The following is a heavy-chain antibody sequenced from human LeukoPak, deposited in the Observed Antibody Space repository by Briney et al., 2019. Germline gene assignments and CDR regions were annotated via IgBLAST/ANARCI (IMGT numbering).Heavy chain of an antibody. CDR1: GGSISSYY. V-gene: IGHV4-59*01. CDR2: IYYSGST. J-gene: IGHJ6*02. CDR3: ARGNSDYYYAMDV. Sequence: SETLSLTCVVSGGSISSYYWTWIRQPPGKALEWIGYIYYSGSTNYNPSLKSRVTISVDTSKNQLSLKLTSVTAADTALYYCARGNSDYYYAMDVWGQGTALTVSS. D-gene: IGHD2/OR15-2a*01.